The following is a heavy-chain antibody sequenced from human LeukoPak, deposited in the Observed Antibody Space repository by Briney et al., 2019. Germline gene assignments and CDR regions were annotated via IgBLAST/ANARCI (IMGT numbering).Heavy chain of an antibody. Sequence: GGSLRLSCAASGFTFDDYAMHWVRQAPGKGLEWVSGISWNSGSIGYADSVKGRFTISRDNSKNTLYLQMNSLRAEDTAVYYCARDPVDENAFDIWGQGTMVTVSS. CDR2: ISWNSGSI. CDR1: GFTFDDYA. J-gene: IGHJ3*02. V-gene: IGHV3-9*01. CDR3: ARDPVDENAFDI.